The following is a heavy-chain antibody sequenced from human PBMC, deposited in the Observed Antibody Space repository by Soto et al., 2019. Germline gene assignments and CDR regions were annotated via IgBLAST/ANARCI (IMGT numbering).Heavy chain of an antibody. V-gene: IGHV3-33*01. D-gene: IGHD2-21*01. CDR1: GFVFSSYG. Sequence: GGSLRLSCATSGFVFSSYGMQWVRQAPGKGLEWVAAIWHDGSEKYYADLVKGRFTISRDNSKSTLYLQMNSLRAEDTAVYYCARDPRDSPEAYYYNYYGLDVWGQGTTVTVSS. J-gene: IGHJ6*02. CDR2: IWHDGSEK. CDR3: ARDPRDSPEAYYYNYYGLDV.